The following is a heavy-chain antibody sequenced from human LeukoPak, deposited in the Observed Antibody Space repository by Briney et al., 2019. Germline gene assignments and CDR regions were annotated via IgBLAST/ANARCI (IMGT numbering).Heavy chain of an antibody. CDR2: ISSSGSTI. CDR1: GFTFSSYA. Sequence: PGGSLRLSCAASGFTFSSYAMSWVRQALGKGLEWVSYISSSGSTIYYADSVKGRFTISRDNAKNSLYLQMNSLRAEDTAVYYCARMTTVTYAYYGMDVWGQGTTVTVSS. V-gene: IGHV3-48*03. J-gene: IGHJ6*02. D-gene: IGHD4-11*01. CDR3: ARMTTVTYAYYGMDV.